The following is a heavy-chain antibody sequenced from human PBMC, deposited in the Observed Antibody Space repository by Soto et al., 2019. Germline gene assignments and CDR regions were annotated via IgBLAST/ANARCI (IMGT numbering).Heavy chain of an antibody. CDR3: AKERWAAAGTPTLDY. J-gene: IGHJ4*02. D-gene: IGHD6-13*01. CDR1: GFTFSSYA. CDR2: ISGGTSST. V-gene: IGHV3-23*01. Sequence: EVQLLESGGGLVQPGGSLRLSCAASGFTFSSYAMSWVRQAPGNGLEWVSDISGGTSSTYYANSVKGRFTISRDNSKNTLYLQMNSLRAEDTAVYYCAKERWAAAGTPTLDYWGQGTLVNVSS.